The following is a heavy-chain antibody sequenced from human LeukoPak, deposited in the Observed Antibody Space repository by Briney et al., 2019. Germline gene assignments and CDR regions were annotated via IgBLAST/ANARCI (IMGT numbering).Heavy chain of an antibody. V-gene: IGHV1-18*01. CDR1: GYTFTSYG. CDR3: ARRSLYYYDSSGYYSGDAFDI. CDR2: ISAYNGNT. Sequence: VASVKVSCKASGYTFTSYGISWVRQAPGQGLEWMGWISAYNGNTNYAQKLQGRVTMTTDTSTSTAYMEPRSLRSDDTAVYYCARRSLYYYDSSGYYSGDAFDIWGQGTMVTVSS. D-gene: IGHD3-22*01. J-gene: IGHJ3*02.